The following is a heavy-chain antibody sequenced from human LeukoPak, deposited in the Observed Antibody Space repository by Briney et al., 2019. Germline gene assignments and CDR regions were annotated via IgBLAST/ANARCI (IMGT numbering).Heavy chain of an antibody. J-gene: IGHJ4*02. CDR2: IYYSGST. CDR1: GGSISSSSYY. D-gene: IGHD4-23*01. Sequence: SETLSLTCTASGGSISSSSYYWGWIRQPPGKGLEWIGTIYYSGSTYYNPSLKSRVSISVDTSKNQFSLRLTSVTATDTAVYYCARQGDGGRAFDYWGQGNLVTVSS. V-gene: IGHV4-39*01. CDR3: ARQGDGGRAFDY.